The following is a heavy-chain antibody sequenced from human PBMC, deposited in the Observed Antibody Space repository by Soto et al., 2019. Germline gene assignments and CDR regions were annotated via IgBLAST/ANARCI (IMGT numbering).Heavy chain of an antibody. CDR2: VNPSGGHT. D-gene: IGHD2-21*02. CDR3: SRGGHVVVVTAALDY. J-gene: IGHJ4*02. Sequence: QVQLMQSGAEVKKPGASVKVSCKASGDTFTDYYIHWVRQAPGQGLEWMGTVNPSGGHTTYAQHFLGRVTMTRDTSTSTLYMELTRLSSDDTAIFYCSRGGHVVVVTAALDYCGQGALVTVSS. V-gene: IGHV1-46*01. CDR1: GDTFTDYY.